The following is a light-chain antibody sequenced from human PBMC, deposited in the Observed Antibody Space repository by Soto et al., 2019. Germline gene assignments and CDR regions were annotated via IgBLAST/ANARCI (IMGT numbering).Light chain of an antibody. V-gene: IGKV2-30*01. CDR1: QRLVYSDGYTY. CDR3: MQGSHWPPT. CDR2: KVS. Sequence: DVVMTQSPLFLPVTFGQPASISCRSNQRLVYSDGYTYLNWFHQRPGQSPRRLIYKVSNRDSGVPDRFSGSGSGTDFTLQISRVESEDVGVYYCMQGSHWPPTFGPGTTVDVK. J-gene: IGKJ3*01.